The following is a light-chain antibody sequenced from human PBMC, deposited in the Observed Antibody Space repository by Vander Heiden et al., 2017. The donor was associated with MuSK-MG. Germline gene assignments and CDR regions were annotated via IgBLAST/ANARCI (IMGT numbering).Light chain of an antibody. CDR1: QDISKW. V-gene: IGKV1-12*01. J-gene: IGKJ4*01. CDR2: AAS. CDR3: QQTFSFPLT. Sequence: DIQMPQSPSSVSASIGDRVSITCRASQDISKWLAWYQQKPGNAPKLLIYAASTLQSGVPSRFSGSRSGTHFTLTISSLQPADFATYFCQQTFSFPLTFGGGTKVEIK.